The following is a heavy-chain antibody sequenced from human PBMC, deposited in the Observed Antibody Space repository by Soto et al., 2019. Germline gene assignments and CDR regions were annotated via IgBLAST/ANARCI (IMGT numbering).Heavy chain of an antibody. J-gene: IGHJ4*02. CDR1: GFTFGNYG. V-gene: IGHV3-23*01. Sequence: GGSLRLSCAASGFTFGNYGMGWVRQAPGKGLEWVSGISSSGGIYTFYADSVKGRFTISRDNAKNTLFLHMNSLRAEDTAIYYCAKSGAGITMLLVPPDYYFDNWGQGTLVTVSS. CDR2: ISSSGGIYT. CDR3: AKSGAGITMLLVPPDYYFDN. D-gene: IGHD3-10*01.